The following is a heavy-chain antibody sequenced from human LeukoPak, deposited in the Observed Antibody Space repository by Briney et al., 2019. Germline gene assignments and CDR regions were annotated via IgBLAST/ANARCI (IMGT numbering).Heavy chain of an antibody. D-gene: IGHD3-22*01. CDR3: ASGDYYDNKGFDY. CDR1: GFTFSSYW. CDR2: INSDGSST. V-gene: IGHV3-74*01. Sequence: GGSLRLSCAASGFTFSSYWMHWVRQAPGKGLVWVSRINSDGSSTSYADSVKGRFTISRDNAKNTLYLQMNSLRAEDTAVYYCASGDYYDNKGFDYWGQGTLVTVSS. J-gene: IGHJ4*02.